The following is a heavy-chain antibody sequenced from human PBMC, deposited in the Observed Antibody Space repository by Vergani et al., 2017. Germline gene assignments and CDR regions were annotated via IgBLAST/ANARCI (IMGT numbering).Heavy chain of an antibody. CDR2: ISSSSSTI. Sequence: EVHLVESGGGLVQPGGSLRLSCAASGFTFSSYSMNWVRQAPGKGLEWVSYISSSSSTIYYADSVKGRFTISRDNAKNTLYLQMNSLRAVDTAVYYCSRFPLTTVATGHTDYYYGMDVWGQGTTVTVSS. D-gene: IGHD4-17*01. CDR3: SRFPLTTVATGHTDYYYGMDV. CDR1: GFTFSSYS. J-gene: IGHJ6*02. V-gene: IGHV3-48*01.